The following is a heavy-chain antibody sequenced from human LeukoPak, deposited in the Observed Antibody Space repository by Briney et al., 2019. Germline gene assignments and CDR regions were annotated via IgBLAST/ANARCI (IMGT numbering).Heavy chain of an antibody. J-gene: IGHJ4*02. CDR1: GFSFSSYG. CDR2: IAYANTI. V-gene: IGHV3-48*01. Sequence: GGSLRLSCTASGFSFSSYGMNWVRQAPGKGLEWVAYIAYANTIHYADSVRGRFAISRDNAKNSLYLQLNSLRAEDSAVYYCARDPHALDFWGQGTLVTVSS. CDR3: ARDPHALDF.